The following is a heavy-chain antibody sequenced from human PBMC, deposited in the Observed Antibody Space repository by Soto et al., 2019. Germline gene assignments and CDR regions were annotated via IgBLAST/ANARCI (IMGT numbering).Heavy chain of an antibody. CDR2: ISWNDDN. CDR3: AHARLLWVGGYFDY. V-gene: IGHV2-5*01. Sequence: SGPTLVNPTQSLTLTCTFSGFSLATHGVGVGWNRQPPGEALEWLALISWNDDNRYSPSLKSRLTTAKDTSKNQVVLTMANMDPVDTATYYCAHARLLWVGGYFDYWGQGILVTVSS. D-gene: IGHD3-10*01. J-gene: IGHJ4*02. CDR1: GFSLATHGVG.